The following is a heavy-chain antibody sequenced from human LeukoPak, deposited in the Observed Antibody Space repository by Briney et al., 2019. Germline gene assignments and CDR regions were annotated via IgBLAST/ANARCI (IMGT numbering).Heavy chain of an antibody. D-gene: IGHD3-10*01. CDR3: AKDGLWFGDLTYFDY. CDR2: ISNDGSNK. J-gene: IGHJ4*02. Sequence: QPGGSLRLSCAASGFTFSNYGMHWVRQAPGKGLEWVAGISNDGSNKNYADSVKGRFTISRDNSKNTLYLQMNSLRAEDTAVYYCAKDGLWFGDLTYFDYWGQGTLVTVSS. V-gene: IGHV3-30*18. CDR1: GFTFSNYG.